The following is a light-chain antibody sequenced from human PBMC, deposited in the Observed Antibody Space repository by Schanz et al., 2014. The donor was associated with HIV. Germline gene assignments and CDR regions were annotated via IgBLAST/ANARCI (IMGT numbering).Light chain of an antibody. CDR2: GNT. Sequence: QSVLTQPPSVSGAPGQRVTISCTGSSSNIGAGYDVHWYQQLPGTAPKLLISGNTNRPSGVPDRISGSRSGASASLAITGLQAEDEADYYCASYAGSNNLVFGGGTKLTVL. CDR3: ASYAGSNNLV. CDR1: SSNIGAGYD. J-gene: IGLJ2*01. V-gene: IGLV1-40*01.